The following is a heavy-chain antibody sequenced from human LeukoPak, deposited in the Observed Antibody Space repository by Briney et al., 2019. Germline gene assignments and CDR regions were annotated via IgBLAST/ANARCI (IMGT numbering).Heavy chain of an antibody. J-gene: IGHJ4*02. CDR2: ISGSGHTT. D-gene: IGHD2-15*01. CDR1: GFTFTSSA. Sequence: GGSLRLSCAASGFTFTSSAMSWVRQAPGKGLEWVSVISGSGHTTDYADSVKGRFTISRDNSKNTLYLQMNSLRTDDTAVYYCSKGDCSGGTCLLPHDFWGQGTLVTVSS. V-gene: IGHV3-23*01. CDR3: SKGDCSGGTCLLPHDF.